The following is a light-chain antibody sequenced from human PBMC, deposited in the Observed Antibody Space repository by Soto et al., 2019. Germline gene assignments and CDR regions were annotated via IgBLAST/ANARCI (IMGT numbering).Light chain of an antibody. CDR1: QGIRSD. V-gene: IGKV1-17*01. CDR3: LQYNSYPWT. Sequence: DIQMTQSPSSLSASVGDRVTITCRASQGIRSDLGWYQQKPGKAPKRLIYAASSLQSGVPSRVSGSGSGTEFTLTISSLQPEDFATYYGLQYNSYPWTFGQGTKVEIK. J-gene: IGKJ1*01. CDR2: AAS.